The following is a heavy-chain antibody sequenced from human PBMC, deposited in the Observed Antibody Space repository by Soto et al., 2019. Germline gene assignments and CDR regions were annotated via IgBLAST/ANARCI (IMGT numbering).Heavy chain of an antibody. CDR2: ISSSKTYI. CDR3: VRDSGCAFDI. V-gene: IGHV3-48*02. CDR1: GFSFSSYS. Sequence: EVQLVESGGGLVQPGQSLRVSCAASGFSFSSYSMNWVRQAPGKGLEWISYISSSKTYIWYAVSVKGRFTISRDNAKNSLSLQINSLRDEDTAVYYCVRDSGCAFDIWGLGTMVTVSS. D-gene: IGHD5-12*01. J-gene: IGHJ3*02.